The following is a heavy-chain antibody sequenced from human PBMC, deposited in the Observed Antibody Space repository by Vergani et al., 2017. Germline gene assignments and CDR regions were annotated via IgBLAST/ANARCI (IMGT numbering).Heavy chain of an antibody. CDR3: ARRAYYYDSSGYLTYYFDS. D-gene: IGHD3-22*01. Sequence: EVQLVQSGAEVKKPGESLRISCKGSGYSFTNYWISWVRQMPGKGLEWMGRIDPSDSYINYSPSFQGHVTISADKSISTAYLQWSSLKASDTAMYYCARRAYYYDSSGYLTYYFDSWGQGTLVTVSS. CDR2: IDPSDSYI. V-gene: IGHV5-10-1*03. CDR1: GYSFTNYW. J-gene: IGHJ4*02.